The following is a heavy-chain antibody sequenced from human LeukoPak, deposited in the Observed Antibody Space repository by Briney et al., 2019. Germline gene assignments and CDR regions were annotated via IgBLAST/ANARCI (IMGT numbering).Heavy chain of an antibody. J-gene: IGHJ6*03. Sequence: ASVKVSCKASGYTFTSYYMHWVRQAPGQGLEWMGIINPSGGSTSYAQKFQGRVTMTRDMSTSTVYMELSSLRPEDTAVYYCARDGVLRFLEWLPIDYYYMDVWGKGTTVTVSS. V-gene: IGHV1-46*01. CDR1: GYTFTSYY. CDR3: ARDGVLRFLEWLPIDYYYMDV. D-gene: IGHD3-3*01. CDR2: INPSGGST.